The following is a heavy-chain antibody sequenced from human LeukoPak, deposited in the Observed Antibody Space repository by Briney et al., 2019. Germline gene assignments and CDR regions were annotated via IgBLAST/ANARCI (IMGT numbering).Heavy chain of an antibody. CDR2: INPGGGST. J-gene: IGHJ4*02. V-gene: IGHV1-46*01. D-gene: IGHD1-26*01. Sequence: ASVKVSCKASGYTFTSNHIHWVRQAPGQGLEWMGVINPGGGSTSNAQNFQGRLTMTRDTSTSTVYMELSSLRSEDTAVYYCARDRRPSIVGAWSPPDYWGQGTLVTVSS. CDR3: ARDRRPSIVGAWSPPDY. CDR1: GYTFTSNH.